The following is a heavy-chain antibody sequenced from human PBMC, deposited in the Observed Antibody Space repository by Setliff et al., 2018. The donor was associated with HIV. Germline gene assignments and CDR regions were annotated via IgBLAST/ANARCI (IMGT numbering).Heavy chain of an antibody. D-gene: IGHD6-25*01. CDR2: IDHSGRT. CDR1: GVSFRNSS. Sequence: PSETLSLTCAIFGVSFRNSSYNWIRQPPGKGLEWLGEIDHSGRTTYNSSLRSRVTMPVDASKNHVSLRFTSMPAADTGVYYCARDQRLPGVQPPYWYFDLWGRGTMVTVSS. V-gene: IGHV4-34*01. CDR3: ARDQRLPGVQPPYWYFDL. J-gene: IGHJ2*01.